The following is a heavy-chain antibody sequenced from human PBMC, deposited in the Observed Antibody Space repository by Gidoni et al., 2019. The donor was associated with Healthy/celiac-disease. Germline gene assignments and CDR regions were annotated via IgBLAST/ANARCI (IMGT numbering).Heavy chain of an antibody. CDR3: ARTSGNSYSDY. D-gene: IGHD2-21*01. V-gene: IGHV1-3*01. Sequence: QVQLVQSGAEVKKPGASVKVSCKASGYTFTSYAMHWVRQAPGQRLEWMGWINAGNGNTKYSHKFQGRVTITRDTSASTAYMELSSLRSEDTAVYYCARTSGNSYSDYWGQGTLVTVSS. CDR1: GYTFTSYA. CDR2: INAGNGNT. J-gene: IGHJ4*02.